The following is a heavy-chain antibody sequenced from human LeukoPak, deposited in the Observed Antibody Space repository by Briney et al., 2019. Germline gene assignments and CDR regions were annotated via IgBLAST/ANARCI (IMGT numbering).Heavy chain of an antibody. CDR2: IYYSGST. D-gene: IGHD6-13*01. CDR3: ASLKRSWYLHSSSQTIDY. J-gene: IGHJ4*02. Sequence: SETLSLTCTVSGGSISSSSYYWGWLRQPPGRGLEWIGSIYYSGSTYYNPSLKSRITISVDTSKNQFSLKLSSVTAADTAVYYCASLKRSWYLHSSSQTIDYWGQGTLVTVSS. V-gene: IGHV4-39*01. CDR1: GGSISSSSYY.